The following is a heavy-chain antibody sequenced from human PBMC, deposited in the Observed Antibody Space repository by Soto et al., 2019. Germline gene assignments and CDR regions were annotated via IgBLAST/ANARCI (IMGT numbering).Heavy chain of an antibody. CDR1: GYTFTSYH. Sequence: QVQLVQSGAEVKKPGASVKVSCKASGYTFTSYHITWVRQAPGQGLEWMGWISAYNGNTNYAQKLQGRVTMTTDTSPSNAYLEVRSLGSDDNGVYYCARDSPPPREWGQGTLVTVSS. V-gene: IGHV1-18*01. CDR3: ARDSPPPRE. J-gene: IGHJ4*02. CDR2: ISAYNGNT.